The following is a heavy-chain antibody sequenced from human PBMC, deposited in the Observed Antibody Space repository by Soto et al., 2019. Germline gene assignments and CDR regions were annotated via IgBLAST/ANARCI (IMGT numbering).Heavy chain of an antibody. V-gene: IGHV1-46*01. CDR3: ARAKSGSGYYFFAFDI. CDR1: GYTFTSYY. Sequence: VKVSCKASGYTFTSYYMHWVRQAPGQGLEWMGIINPSGGSTSYAQKFQGRVTMTRDTSTSTVYMELSSLRSEDTAVYYCARAKSGSGYYFFAFDIWGQGTMGTVSS. D-gene: IGHD3-22*01. J-gene: IGHJ3*02. CDR2: INPSGGST.